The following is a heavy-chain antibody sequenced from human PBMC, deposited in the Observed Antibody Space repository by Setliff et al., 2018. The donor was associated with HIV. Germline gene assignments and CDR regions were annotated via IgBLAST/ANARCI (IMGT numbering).Heavy chain of an antibody. D-gene: IGHD3-3*01. CDR1: SGSIKSYY. V-gene: IGHV4-59*12. CDR2: IYGSGST. J-gene: IGHJ3*02. CDR3: ARAEGLIFGVEEGAFDI. Sequence: PSETLSLTCTVSSGSIKSYYWSWIRQPPGKGLEWVGYIYGSGSTNYNPSLKSRLTISIDMSKNQFSLKLSSVTAADTAVYYCARAEGLIFGVEEGAFDIWGQGTMVTVSS.